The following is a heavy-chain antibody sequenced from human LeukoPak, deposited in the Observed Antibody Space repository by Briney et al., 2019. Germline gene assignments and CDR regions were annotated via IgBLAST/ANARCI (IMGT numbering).Heavy chain of an antibody. Sequence: ASVKVSCNASGYTFTSYGISWVRQAPGQGLEWMGWISAYNGNTNYAQKLQGRVTMTTDTSTSTAYMELRSLRSDDTAVYYCARTQYYYDSSGYSLYYYYYYMDVWGKGPRSPSP. CDR2: ISAYNGNT. D-gene: IGHD3-22*01. CDR1: GYTFTSYG. J-gene: IGHJ6*03. V-gene: IGHV1-18*01. CDR3: ARTQYYYDSSGYSLYYYYYYMDV.